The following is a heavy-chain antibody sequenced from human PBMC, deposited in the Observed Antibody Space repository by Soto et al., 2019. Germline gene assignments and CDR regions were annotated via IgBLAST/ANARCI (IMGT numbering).Heavy chain of an antibody. V-gene: IGHV4-61*01. D-gene: IGHD2-2*01. CDR3: ARVVPGAEAWFGP. CDR2: IYSSGST. Sequence: QVQLQESGPGLVKPSETLSLTCTVSGGSVSSDTHYWSWIRQPPGKRLEWIGFIYSSGSTNYNPSLKSRVTMSVDTSKNQFSLKLRSVIVADTAVYHCARVVPGAEAWFGPWGQGTLVTVSS. J-gene: IGHJ5*02. CDR1: GGSVSSDTHY.